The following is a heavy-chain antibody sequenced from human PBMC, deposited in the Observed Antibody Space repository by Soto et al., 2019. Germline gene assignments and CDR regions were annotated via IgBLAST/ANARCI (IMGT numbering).Heavy chain of an antibody. Sequence: PGESLKISCKGSGYSFTSYWIGWVRQMPGKGLEWMGIIYPGDSDTRYSPSFQGQVTISADKSISTAYLQWSSLKASDTAMYYCARHALGNDFWSGSAALDYWGQGTLVTVYS. D-gene: IGHD3-3*01. V-gene: IGHV5-51*01. J-gene: IGHJ4*02. CDR3: ARHALGNDFWSGSAALDY. CDR1: GYSFTSYW. CDR2: IYPGDSDT.